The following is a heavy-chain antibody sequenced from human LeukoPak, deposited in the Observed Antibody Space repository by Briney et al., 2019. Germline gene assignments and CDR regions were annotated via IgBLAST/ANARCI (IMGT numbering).Heavy chain of an antibody. CDR3: ARGYCSGGRCYFDY. CDR2: ISSSSSYI. CDR1: GFTFSSYS. J-gene: IGHJ4*02. Sequence: GGSLTLSCAASGFTFSSYSMNWVRQAPGKGLVWVSSISSSSSYIYYADSAKGRFTISRDNAENSLYLQMNSLRAEDTAVYYCARGYCSGGRCYFDYWGQGTLVTVSS. V-gene: IGHV3-21*01. D-gene: IGHD2-15*01.